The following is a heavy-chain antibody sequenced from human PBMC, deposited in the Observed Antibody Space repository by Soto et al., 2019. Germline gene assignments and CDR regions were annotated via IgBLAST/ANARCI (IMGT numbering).Heavy chain of an antibody. CDR2: IIPIFGTA. Sequence: QVQLVQSGAEVKKPGSSVKVSCKASGGTFSSYAISWVRQAPGQGLEWMGGIIPIFGTANYAQKFQGRVTITADESTSTAYMELSSLRSEDTAVYYCASPTTTYPTTLVAYWGQGTLVTVSS. D-gene: IGHD4-17*01. V-gene: IGHV1-69*12. J-gene: IGHJ4*02. CDR1: GGTFSSYA. CDR3: ASPTTTYPTTLVAY.